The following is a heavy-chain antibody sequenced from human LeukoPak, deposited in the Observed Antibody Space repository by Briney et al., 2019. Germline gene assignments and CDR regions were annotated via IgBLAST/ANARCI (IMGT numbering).Heavy chain of an antibody. J-gene: IGHJ5*02. CDR3: TRDNYYYGSEIHFWFDP. CDR2: INPKSGGT. V-gene: IGHV1-2*02. D-gene: IGHD3-10*01. CDR1: GYTFTGYY. Sequence: ASVKVSCKASGYTFTGYYMHWVRQAPGQGLEWMGWINPKSGGTKYAQKFQGRVTMTRDTSVSTAYMELSRLRSDDTAVYYCTRDNYYYGSEIHFWFDPWGQGTLVTVSS.